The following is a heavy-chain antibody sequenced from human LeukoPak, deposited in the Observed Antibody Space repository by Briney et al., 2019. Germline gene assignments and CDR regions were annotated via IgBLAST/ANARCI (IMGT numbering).Heavy chain of an antibody. V-gene: IGHV3-30-3*01. J-gene: IGHJ4*02. CDR3: ARDVAEWELLDVVDY. D-gene: IGHD1-26*01. CDR2: ISYDGSNK. Sequence: GGSLRPSCAASGFTFSSYAMHWVRQAPGKGLEWVAVISYDGSNKYYADSVKGRFTISRDNSKNTLYLQMNSLRAEDTAVYYCARDVAEWELLDVVDYWGQGTLVTVSS. CDR1: GFTFSSYA.